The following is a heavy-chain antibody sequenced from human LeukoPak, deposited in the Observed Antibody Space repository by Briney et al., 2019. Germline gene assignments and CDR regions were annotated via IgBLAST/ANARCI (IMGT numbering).Heavy chain of an antibody. CDR1: GFTLSSYA. J-gene: IGHJ6*02. V-gene: IGHV3-23*01. Sequence: GASLRLSCAASGFTLSSYAMTWVRQAPGKGLEWVSAISGSGGSTYYADSVKGRFTISRDNSKNTLYLQMNSLRAEDTAVYYCAKGHVSYYYYGMDVWGQGTTVTVSS. CDR3: AKGHVSYYYYGMDV. D-gene: IGHD3-16*01. CDR2: ISGSGGST.